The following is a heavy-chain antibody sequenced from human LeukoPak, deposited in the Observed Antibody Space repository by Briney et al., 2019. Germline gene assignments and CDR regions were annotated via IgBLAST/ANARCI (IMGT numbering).Heavy chain of an antibody. Sequence: GGSLRLSCAASGFTFDDYAMHWVRQAPGKGLEWVSLISWDGGSIYYADSVKGRFTISRDNSKNSLYLQMNSLRAEDTALYYCAKDIGAVAGTSYMDVWGKGTTVTVSS. CDR3: AKDIGAVAGTSYMDV. CDR2: ISWDGGSI. CDR1: GFTFDDYA. V-gene: IGHV3-43D*03. J-gene: IGHJ6*03. D-gene: IGHD6-19*01.